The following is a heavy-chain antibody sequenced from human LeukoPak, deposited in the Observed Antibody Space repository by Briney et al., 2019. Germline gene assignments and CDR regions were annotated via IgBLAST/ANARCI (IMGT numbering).Heavy chain of an antibody. CDR3: ARDGGLNTNFAY. V-gene: IGHV3-7*01. CDR1: GFTFRNYW. D-gene: IGHD2-15*01. J-gene: IGHJ4*02. Sequence: GGSLRLSCAASGFTFRNYWMGWVRQAPGKGLEWVANTKPDGSAEYYAASVRGRFTTSRDNANNLLYLQMNRLRAEDTAVYYCARDGGLNTNFAYWGQGTLVTVSS. CDR2: TKPDGSAE.